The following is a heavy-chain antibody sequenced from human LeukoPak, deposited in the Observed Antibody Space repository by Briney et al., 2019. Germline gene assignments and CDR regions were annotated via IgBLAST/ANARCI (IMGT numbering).Heavy chain of an antibody. J-gene: IGHJ6*02. Sequence: GGSLRLSCAAPGFTFSTYSMNWVRQAPGKGLEWVSSISSSSSYIYYADSMKGRFTISRDNAKNSLYLQMNSLRAEDTAVYYCASSPSHGMDVWGQGTTVTVSS. CDR2: ISSSSSYI. CDR3: ASSPSHGMDV. CDR1: GFTFSTYS. V-gene: IGHV3-21*01.